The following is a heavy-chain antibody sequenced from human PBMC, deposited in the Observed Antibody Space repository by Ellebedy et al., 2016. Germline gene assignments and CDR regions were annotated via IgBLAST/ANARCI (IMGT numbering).Heavy chain of an antibody. V-gene: IGHV4-39*01. J-gene: IGHJ6*03. CDR1: GGSISRSSYY. CDR2: IHNNGNT. Sequence: SETLSLXCTVSGGSISRSSYYWAWIRQSPGRGLEWIASIHNNGNTYYKSSLKSRVTISVDTSKNQFSLNLSFVTATDTAVYYCAFGGSVGYMAVWGKGTTVNVSS. CDR3: AFGGSVGYMAV. D-gene: IGHD2-15*01.